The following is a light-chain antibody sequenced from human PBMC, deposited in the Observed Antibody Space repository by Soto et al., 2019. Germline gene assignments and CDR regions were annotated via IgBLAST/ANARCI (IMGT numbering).Light chain of an antibody. J-gene: IGKJ2*01. CDR3: QQSYSTPYT. Sequence: DIQMTQSPSSLSASVGERVTITCRASQSISIYLNWYQQKPGKAPNLLIYAASSLQSGVPSRFSGSGSGTDFTLTINSLQPEDFATYFCQQSYSTPYTFGQGTKLEFK. CDR1: QSISIY. V-gene: IGKV1-39*01. CDR2: AAS.